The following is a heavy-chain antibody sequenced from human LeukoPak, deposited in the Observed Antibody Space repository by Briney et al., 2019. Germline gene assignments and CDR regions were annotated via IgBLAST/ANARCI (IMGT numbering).Heavy chain of an antibody. V-gene: IGHV3-48*01. Sequence: PGGSLRLSCAASGFTFSSYSMNWVRQAPGKGLEWVSYISSSSTIYYADSVKGRFTISRDNAKNSLYLQMNSLRAEDTAVYYCARELEWELLSKFDYWGQGTLVTVSS. CDR3: ARELEWELLSKFDY. CDR1: GFTFSSYS. CDR2: ISSSSTI. J-gene: IGHJ4*02. D-gene: IGHD1-26*01.